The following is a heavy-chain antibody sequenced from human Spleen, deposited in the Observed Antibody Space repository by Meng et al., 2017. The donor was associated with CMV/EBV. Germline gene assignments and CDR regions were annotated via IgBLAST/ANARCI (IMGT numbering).Heavy chain of an antibody. CDR2: ISNDESKI. CDR1: FSNFA. D-gene: IGHD3-3*01. Sequence: FSNFAIHWVRQAPGKGLEWVSVISNDESKINYADFVKGRFTISRDNSKNTLFLQMNGLRVEDTAIYYCARGGASDFWSGYYQDYFDYWGQGTLVTVSS. CDR3: ARGGASDFWSGYYQDYFDY. V-gene: IGHV3-30*04. J-gene: IGHJ4*02.